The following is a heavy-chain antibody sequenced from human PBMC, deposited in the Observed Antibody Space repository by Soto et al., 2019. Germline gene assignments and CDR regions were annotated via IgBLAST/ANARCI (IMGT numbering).Heavy chain of an antibody. CDR2: ISNTGSYI. D-gene: IGHD6-19*01. Sequence: EVQLVESGGGLVKPGGSLRLSCAASGFTFSSYNIHWVRQAPGKGLEWVSFISNTGSYIYYADSVKGRFTISRDNAKNSVDLQMHRLRAEDTAVYYCARPPYPVAAWYFDLWGRGTLVTVSS. CDR1: GFTFSSYN. V-gene: IGHV3-21*02. CDR3: ARPPYPVAAWYFDL. J-gene: IGHJ2*01.